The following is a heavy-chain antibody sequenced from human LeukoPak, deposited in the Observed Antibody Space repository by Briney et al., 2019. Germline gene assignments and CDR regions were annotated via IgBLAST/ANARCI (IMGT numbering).Heavy chain of an antibody. V-gene: IGHV3-49*04. J-gene: IGHJ6*03. CDR3: TTSTITMIVDHPEGHYYYMDV. CDR1: GFTFGDFA. CDR2: IRSKAYGGTT. Sequence: GGSLRLSCSASGFTFGDFAMSWVRQAPGKGLEWVIFIRSKAYGGTTEYAASVKDRFTISRHDSKSIAYLQMNSLKTEDTAVYYCTTSTITMIVDHPEGHYYYMDVWGKGTTVTVSS. D-gene: IGHD3-22*01.